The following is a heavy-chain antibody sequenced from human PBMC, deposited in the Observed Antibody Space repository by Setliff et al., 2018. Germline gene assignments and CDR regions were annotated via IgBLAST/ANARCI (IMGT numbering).Heavy chain of an antibody. CDR1: GGSFSAYY. Sequence: SETLSLTCVVYGGSFSAYYWSWIRQPPGKGLEWIGEISPGGSTIYNPSLRSRVTMSVDTAKNRFPLNLTSVTAADTAVYYCATSGFCSAGSCYSFDDWGQGALVTVSS. CDR2: ISPGGST. V-gene: IGHV4-34*01. J-gene: IGHJ4*02. D-gene: IGHD6-19*01. CDR3: ATSGFCSAGSCYSFDD.